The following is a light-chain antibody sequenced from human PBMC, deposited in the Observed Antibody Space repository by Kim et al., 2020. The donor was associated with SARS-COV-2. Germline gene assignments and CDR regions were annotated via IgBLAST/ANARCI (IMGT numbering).Light chain of an antibody. Sequence: QRVNDACTGGSSNIEAGYDVNWYQQHPGTAPKLLIFGNNHRPSGVPDRFSGSKSGTSASLAITGLQAADEADFYCQSYDSSLSGYVFGTGTRVTVL. CDR3: QSYDSSLSGYV. J-gene: IGLJ1*01. CDR2: GNN. CDR1: SSNIEAGYD. V-gene: IGLV1-40*01.